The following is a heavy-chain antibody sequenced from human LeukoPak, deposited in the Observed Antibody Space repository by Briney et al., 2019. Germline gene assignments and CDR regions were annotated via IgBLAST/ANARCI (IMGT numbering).Heavy chain of an antibody. CDR2: IHPSTGNP. J-gene: IGHJ4*02. CDR1: GYSFTNYA. V-gene: IGHV7-4-1*02. Sequence: EASVKVSCKASGYSFTNYAMNWVRQAPGQGLEFMGWIHPSTGNPAYAQGFSGRFVSSLDTSVTTTYLQISDLKAEDTAVYFCARALDSLGGLSLPDYWGQGTLVTVSS. CDR3: ARALDSLGGLSLPDY. D-gene: IGHD3-16*02.